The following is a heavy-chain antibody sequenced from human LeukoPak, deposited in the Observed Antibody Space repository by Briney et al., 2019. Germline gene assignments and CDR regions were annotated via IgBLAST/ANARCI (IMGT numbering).Heavy chain of an antibody. CDR1: GFPFSSYA. CDR3: ASGRVDAFDI. V-gene: IGHV3-23*01. D-gene: IGHD1-26*01. J-gene: IGHJ3*02. CDR2: ISGSDANT. Sequence: GGSLRLSCVASGFPFSSYAMSWVRQAPGKGLEWVSVISGSDANTFYTDSVRGRFTISRDNSKNTLYLQMNSLRAEDTAVYYCASGRVDAFDIWGQGTMVTVSS.